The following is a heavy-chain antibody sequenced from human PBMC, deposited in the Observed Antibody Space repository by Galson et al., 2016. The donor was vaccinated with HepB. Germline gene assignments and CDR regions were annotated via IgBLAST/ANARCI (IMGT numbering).Heavy chain of an antibody. CDR3: ASHKGLSYQNFDY. CDR2: IYHSGSS. J-gene: IGHJ4*02. CDR1: GGSISNTIYY. D-gene: IGHD1-26*01. V-gene: IGHV4-39*01. Sequence: LSLTCTVSGGSISNTIYYWGWIRQPPGKGLEWIGSIYHSGSSYYNPSLKSRVTISVDTSKNQFSLKLCSMTAADTAVYYCASHKGLSYQNFDYWGQGTLVTVSS.